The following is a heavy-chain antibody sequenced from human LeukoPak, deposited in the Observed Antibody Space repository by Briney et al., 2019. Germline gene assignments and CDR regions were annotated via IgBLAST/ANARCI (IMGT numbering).Heavy chain of an antibody. Sequence: GGSLRLSCAASGFTFSSYEMNWVRQAPGKGLEWVSYISSSGSTIYYADSVKGRFTISRDNAENSLYLQMISLRAEDTAVYYCARERNYIAFDYWGQGTLVTASS. CDR3: ARERNYIAFDY. V-gene: IGHV3-48*03. D-gene: IGHD1-7*01. CDR1: GFTFSSYE. J-gene: IGHJ4*02. CDR2: ISSSGSTI.